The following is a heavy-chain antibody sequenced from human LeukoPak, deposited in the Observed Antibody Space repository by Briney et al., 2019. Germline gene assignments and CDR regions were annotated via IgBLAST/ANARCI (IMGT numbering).Heavy chain of an antibody. CDR2: ISYDGSNK. V-gene: IGHV3-30*01. CDR3: ARGVSEIDY. J-gene: IGHJ4*02. D-gene: IGHD6-13*01. CDR1: GFTFSSYA. Sequence: ARSLRLSCAASGFTFSSYAMHWVRQAPGKGLEWVAVISYDGSNKYYADSVKGRFTISRDNSKNTLYLQMNSLRAEDTAVYYCARGVSEIDYWGQGTLVTVSS.